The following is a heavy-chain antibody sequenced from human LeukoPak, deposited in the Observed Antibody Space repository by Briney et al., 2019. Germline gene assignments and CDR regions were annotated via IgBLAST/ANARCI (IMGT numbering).Heavy chain of an antibody. CDR1: GYTFTGYY. CDR2: INPNSGGT. CDR3: ARGTYSSSWYGDYYYYYMDV. V-gene: IGHV1-2*02. Sequence: ASVKVSCKASGYTFTGYYMRWVRQAPGQGLEWMGWINPNSGGTNYAQKFQGRVTMTRDTSISTAYMELSRLRSDDTAVYYCARGTYSSSWYGDYYYYYMDVWGKGTTVTVSS. J-gene: IGHJ6*03. D-gene: IGHD6-13*01.